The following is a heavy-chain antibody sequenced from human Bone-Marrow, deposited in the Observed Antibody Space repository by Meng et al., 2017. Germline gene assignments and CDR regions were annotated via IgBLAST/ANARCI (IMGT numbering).Heavy chain of an antibody. CDR3: ARSRGSGSYSDY. Sequence: ASVKVSCKASGYTFTSYDINWVRQAPGQGLEWMGWINPNSGGTNYAQKFQGRVTMTRDTSISTAYMELSRLRSDDTAVYYCARSRGSGSYSDYWGQGTLVTVSS. CDR2: INPNSGGT. CDR1: GYTFTSYD. D-gene: IGHD3-10*01. J-gene: IGHJ4*02. V-gene: IGHV1-2*02.